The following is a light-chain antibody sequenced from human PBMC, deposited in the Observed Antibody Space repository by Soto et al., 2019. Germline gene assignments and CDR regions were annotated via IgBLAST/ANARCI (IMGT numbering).Light chain of an antibody. CDR1: QNVRSN. CDR2: GAS. CDR3: QQSYSTPPT. J-gene: IGKJ1*01. V-gene: IGKV3-15*01. Sequence: EIVMTQSPATLSVSPGERATLSCRASQNVRSNLAWYQQKPAQAPRLLIYGASTRATGVPARFSGSGSGTEFTLTISSLQSEDFATYYCQQSYSTPPTFGQGTKVDIK.